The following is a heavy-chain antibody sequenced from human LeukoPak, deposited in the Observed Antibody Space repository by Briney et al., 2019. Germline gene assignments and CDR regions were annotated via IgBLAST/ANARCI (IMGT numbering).Heavy chain of an antibody. CDR3: ARVSRGNSVGGDY. V-gene: IGHV1-2*02. J-gene: IGHJ4*02. CDR1: GYTFTGYY. CDR2: INPNSGGT. Sequence: GASVKVSCKSSGYTFTGYYIHWVRQAPGQGLEWMGWINPNSGGTNYAQKFQGRVTMTRDTSISTAYMELSRLRSDDTAVYYCARVSRGNSVGGDYWGQGTLVTVSS. D-gene: IGHD4-23*01.